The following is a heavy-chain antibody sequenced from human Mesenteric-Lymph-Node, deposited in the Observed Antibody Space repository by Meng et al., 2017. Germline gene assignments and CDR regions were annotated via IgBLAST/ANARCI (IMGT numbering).Heavy chain of an antibody. J-gene: IGHJ4*02. CDR3: ARNRGYTSVYPHFDY. V-gene: IGHV1-2*06. D-gene: IGHD5-18*01. Sequence: ASVKVSCKASGYTFSGYYMLWVRQAPGQGLEWMGRINPNSGGTNYAQKFQGSVTMTRDTSISTAYMELSRLTSDDTAIYFCARNRGYTSVYPHFDYWGQGALVTVSS. CDR1: GYTFSGYY. CDR2: INPNSGGT.